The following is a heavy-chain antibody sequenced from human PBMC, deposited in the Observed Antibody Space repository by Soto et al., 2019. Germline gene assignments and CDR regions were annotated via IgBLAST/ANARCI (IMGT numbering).Heavy chain of an antibody. J-gene: IGHJ4*02. CDR2: IYYSGST. CDR1: GGSISSGGYY. V-gene: IGHV4-31*03. Sequence: QVQLQESGPGLVKPSQTLSLTCTVSGGSISSGGYYWSWIRQHPGKGLEWIGYIYYSGSTYYNPSLKSRVTLSVDTSKNQFSLKLSSVTAADTAVYYCARGRRGGSSWSAAYFDYWGQGTLVTVSS. D-gene: IGHD6-13*01. CDR3: ARGRRGGSSWSAAYFDY.